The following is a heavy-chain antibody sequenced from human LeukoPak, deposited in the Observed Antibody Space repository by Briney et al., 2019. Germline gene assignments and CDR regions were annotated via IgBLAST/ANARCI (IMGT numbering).Heavy chain of an antibody. CDR2: LSGSGITT. J-gene: IGHJ4*01. V-gene: IGHV3-23*01. CDR3: AKGIYSSGWSYFDY. Sequence: GGPLRLSGAASEFTFSNSALSWVRQPQGKGLEWFSTLSGSGITTYYADSVKGRFTISRDNSKNTLYLQMNSLRAEDTAVYYCAKGIYSSGWSYFDYWGHGTLVTVSS. D-gene: IGHD6-19*01. CDR1: EFTFSNSA.